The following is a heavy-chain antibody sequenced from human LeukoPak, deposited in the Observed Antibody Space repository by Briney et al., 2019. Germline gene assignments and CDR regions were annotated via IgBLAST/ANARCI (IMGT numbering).Heavy chain of an antibody. Sequence: SATLSLTSSVPGGSISNSYCSSLRQPAGKGLECIGRIYASTTTNYNHSLKSRVTMSLDTSKNQFSLKLISFTDPDTAGYYCAXXXXXXXSGGFDXWGRGPLVTXSS. CDR1: GGSISNSY. V-gene: IGHV4-4*07. CDR3: AXXXXXXXSGGFDX. D-gene: IGHD3-10*01. CDR2: IYASTTT. J-gene: IGHJ4*02.